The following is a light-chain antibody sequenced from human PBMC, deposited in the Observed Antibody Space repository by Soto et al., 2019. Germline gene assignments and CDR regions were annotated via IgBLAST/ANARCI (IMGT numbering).Light chain of an antibody. Sequence: QSVLTQPPSVSGAPGQRVTISCTGSSSNIGAGYDVHWYQQLPGTAPKLLIYGNNNRPSGVPDRFSGSKSGTSASLAITGLQAEDEADYYGQSYDNSISGSVVFGGGTKLTVL. V-gene: IGLV1-40*01. J-gene: IGLJ2*01. CDR1: SSNIGAGYD. CDR2: GNN. CDR3: QSYDNSISGSVV.